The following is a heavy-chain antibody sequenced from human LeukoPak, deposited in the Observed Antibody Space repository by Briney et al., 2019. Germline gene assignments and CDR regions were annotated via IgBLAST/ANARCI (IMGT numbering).Heavy chain of an antibody. V-gene: IGHV3-30*02. CDR1: GFTFNNYG. CDR3: AKRGSGWYEDYYYYMDV. CDR2: IRYDGSNK. Sequence: GGSLRLSCATSGFTFNNYGLHWVRQAPGKGLEWMAFIRYDGSNKYYADSVKGRFTISRDNSKNTLYLQMNSLRAEDTAVYYCAKRGSGWYEDYYYYMDVWGKGTTVTISS. D-gene: IGHD6-19*01. J-gene: IGHJ6*03.